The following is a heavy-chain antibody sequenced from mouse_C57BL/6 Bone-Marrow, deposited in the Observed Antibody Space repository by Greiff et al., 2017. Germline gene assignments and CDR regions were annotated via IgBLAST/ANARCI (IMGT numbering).Heavy chain of an antibody. J-gene: IGHJ2*01. D-gene: IGHD1-1*01. Sequence: QVQLKQPGAELVKPGASVKMSCKASGYTFTSYWITWVKQRPGQGLEWIGEIYPGSGSTNYNEKFKSKATLTVDTSSSTAYMQLSSLTSADSAVYYCASYYGSSCDYWGQGTTLTVSS. CDR1: GYTFTSYW. CDR2: IYPGSGST. V-gene: IGHV1-55*01. CDR3: ASYYGSSCDY.